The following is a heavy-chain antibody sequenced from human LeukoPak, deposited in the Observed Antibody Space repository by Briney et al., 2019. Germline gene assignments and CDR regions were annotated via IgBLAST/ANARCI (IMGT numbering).Heavy chain of an antibody. J-gene: IGHJ5*02. CDR3: ARRQWLLLRTFDP. CDR2: INHSGST. V-gene: IGHV4-34*01. CDR1: GGSFSGYY. Sequence: SETLSLTCAVYGGSFSGYYWSWIRQPPGKGLEWIGEINHSGSTNYNPSLKSRVTISVDTSKNQFSLKLSSVTAADTAVYYCARRQWLLLRTFDPWGQGTLVTVSS. D-gene: IGHD3-3*01.